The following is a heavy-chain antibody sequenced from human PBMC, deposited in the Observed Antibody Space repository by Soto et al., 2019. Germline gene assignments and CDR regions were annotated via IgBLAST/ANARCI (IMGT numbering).Heavy chain of an antibody. CDR1: GFIFGDYA. J-gene: IGHJ4*02. CDR2: IGSKAYGGTT. V-gene: IGHV3-49*03. CDR3: TRDKYGGYSYGSFDY. Sequence: GGSLRLSCTGSGFIFGDYAMSWFRQAPGKGLEWVGFIGSKAYGGTTVYATSVKDRFTISRDDSKNIAYLQMTSLKTEDTAVYYCTRDKYGGYSYGSFDYWGQGT. D-gene: IGHD5-18*01.